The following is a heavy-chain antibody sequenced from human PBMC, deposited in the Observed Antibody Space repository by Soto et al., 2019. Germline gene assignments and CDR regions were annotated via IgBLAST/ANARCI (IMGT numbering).Heavy chain of an antibody. CDR2: ISAYNGNT. Sequence: ASVKVSCKASGYMFISYGINWVRQAPGQGLEWMGWISAYNGNTKYAQNLQGRVTMTTDTSTSTAYMEMRSLRSDDTAVYYCARGPAGYSYGLYYFDYWGQGTLVTVSS. V-gene: IGHV1-18*01. J-gene: IGHJ4*02. D-gene: IGHD5-18*01. CDR1: GYMFISYG. CDR3: ARGPAGYSYGLYYFDY.